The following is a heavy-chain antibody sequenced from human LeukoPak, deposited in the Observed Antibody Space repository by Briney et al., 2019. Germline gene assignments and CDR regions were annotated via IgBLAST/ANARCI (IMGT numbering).Heavy chain of an antibody. CDR2: IYYSGST. Sequence: SETLSLTCTVSGGSISSYYWSWIRQPPGKGLEWIGYIYYSGSTNYNPSLKSRVTISVDTSKNQFSLKLSSVTAADTAVYYFARSGFGELFGSWFDPWGQGTLVTVSS. CDR1: GGSISSYY. J-gene: IGHJ5*02. D-gene: IGHD3-10*01. V-gene: IGHV4-59*08. CDR3: ARSGFGELFGSWFDP.